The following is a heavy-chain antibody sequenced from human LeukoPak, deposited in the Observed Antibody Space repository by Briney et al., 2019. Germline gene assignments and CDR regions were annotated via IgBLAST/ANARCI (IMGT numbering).Heavy chain of an antibody. V-gene: IGHV5-51*01. J-gene: IGHJ6*02. CDR3: ARSPDYCTNGVCYSGYYYGMDV. D-gene: IGHD2-8*01. CDR2: TYPGDSDT. Sequence: GESLKISCKGSGYSFTSYWIGWVRQMPGKGLEWMGITYPGDSDTRYSPSFQGQVTISADKSISTAYLQWSSLKASDTAMYYCARSPDYCTNGVCYSGYYYGMDVWGQGTTVTVSS. CDR1: GYSFTSYW.